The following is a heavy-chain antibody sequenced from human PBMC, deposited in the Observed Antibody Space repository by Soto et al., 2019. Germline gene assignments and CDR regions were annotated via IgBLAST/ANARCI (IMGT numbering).Heavy chain of an antibody. Sequence: GSLRLSCAASGFTFSSYSMNWVRQAPGKGLEWVSSISSSISYIYYADSVKGRFTISRDNAKNSLYLQMNSLIAEDTAVYYCARARRLVPYFDYWGQGTLVTVSS. CDR2: ISSSISYI. CDR1: GFTFSSYS. D-gene: IGHD6-19*01. V-gene: IGHV3-21*01. CDR3: ARARRLVPYFDY. J-gene: IGHJ4*02.